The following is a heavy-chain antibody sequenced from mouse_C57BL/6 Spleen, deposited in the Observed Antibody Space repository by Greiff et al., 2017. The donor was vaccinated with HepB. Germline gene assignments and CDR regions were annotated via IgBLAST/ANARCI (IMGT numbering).Heavy chain of an antibody. Sequence: QVQLQQPGAELVKPGASVQMSCKASGYTFTSYWITWVKQRPGQGLEWIGAIYPGSGSTNYNEKFKSKATLTVDTSSSTADMQLSSLTPEDSAVYYCARYLDSDDEGGYAKDYWGQGTSVTVSP. V-gene: IGHV1-55*01. CDR2: IYPGSGST. J-gene: IGHJ4*01. CDR1: GYTFTSYW. CDR3: ARYLDSDDEGGYAKDY. D-gene: IGHD2-12*01.